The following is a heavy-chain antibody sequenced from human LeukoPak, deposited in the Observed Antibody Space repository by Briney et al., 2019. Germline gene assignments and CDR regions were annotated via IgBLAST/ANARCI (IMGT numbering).Heavy chain of an antibody. CDR1: GGSVSTGEY. Sequence: PSQTLSLTCTVSGGSVSTGEYWSWLRQAPGQGLEWIGYIYSSGSTYRNPSLQSRVTISADTSKNRFSLKVTSVTAADTAVYYCARALGYNYGGLLAYWGQGTLVTVSS. CDR2: IYSSGST. V-gene: IGHV4-30-4*01. D-gene: IGHD5-18*01. CDR3: ARALGYNYGGLLAY. J-gene: IGHJ4*02.